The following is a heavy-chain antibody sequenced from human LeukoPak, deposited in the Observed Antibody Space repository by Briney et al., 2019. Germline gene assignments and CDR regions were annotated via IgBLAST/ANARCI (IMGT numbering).Heavy chain of an antibody. CDR1: GGSFSGYY. Sequence: SSETLSLTCAVYGGSFSGYYWSWIRQPPGKGLEWIGEINHSGSTNYNPSLKSRVTISVDTSKNQFSLKLSSVTAADTAVYYCARVRLETTVTTFDYWGQGTLVTVSS. D-gene: IGHD4-17*01. CDR2: INHSGST. CDR3: ARVRLETTVTTFDY. V-gene: IGHV4-34*09. J-gene: IGHJ4*02.